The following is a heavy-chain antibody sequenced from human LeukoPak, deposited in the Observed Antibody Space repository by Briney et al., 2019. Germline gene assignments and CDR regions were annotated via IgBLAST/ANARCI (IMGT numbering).Heavy chain of an antibody. J-gene: IGHJ4*02. D-gene: IGHD3-3*01. CDR3: AKDRYYDFWSGYFDY. Sequence: GGSLRLSCAASGFTFSSYAMSWVRQLQGKGRGWVSAISGSGGSTYYADSVKGRFTISRDNSKNTLYLQMNSLRAEDTAVYYCAKDRYYDFWSGYFDYWGQGTLVTVSS. V-gene: IGHV3-23*01. CDR1: GFTFSSYA. CDR2: ISGSGGST.